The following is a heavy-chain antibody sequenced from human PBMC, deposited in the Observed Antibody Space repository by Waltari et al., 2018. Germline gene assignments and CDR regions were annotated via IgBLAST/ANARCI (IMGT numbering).Heavy chain of an antibody. V-gene: IGHV4-39*07. CDR2: IYYSGST. D-gene: IGHD5-12*01. CDR3: ARFPGGGYSSPDY. J-gene: IGHJ4*02. CDR1: GGSISSSSYY. Sequence: QLQLQESGPGLVKPSETLSLTCTVSGGSISSSSYYWGWIRQPPGKGLEWIGSIYYSGSTYYNPSLKSRVSISVDTSKNQFSLKLSSVTAADTAVYYCARFPGGGYSSPDYWGQGTLVTVSS.